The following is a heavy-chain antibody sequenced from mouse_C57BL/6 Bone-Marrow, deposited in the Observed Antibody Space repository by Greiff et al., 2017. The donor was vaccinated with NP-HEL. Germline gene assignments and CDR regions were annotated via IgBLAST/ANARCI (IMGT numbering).Heavy chain of an antibody. J-gene: IGHJ4*01. Sequence: VQLKESGPGMVKPSQSLSLTCTVTGYSITSGYDWHWIRHFPGNKLEWMGYISYSGSTNYNPSLKSRISITHDTSKNHFFLKLNSVTTEDTATYYCARARGNYPYYYAMDYWGQGTSVTVSS. D-gene: IGHD2-1*01. CDR1: GYSITSGYD. CDR3: ARARGNYPYYYAMDY. V-gene: IGHV3-1*01. CDR2: ISYSGST.